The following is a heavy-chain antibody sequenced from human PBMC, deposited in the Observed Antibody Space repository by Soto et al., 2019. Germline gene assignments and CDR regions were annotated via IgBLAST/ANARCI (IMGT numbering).Heavy chain of an antibody. D-gene: IGHD2-15*01. CDR1: GFTFSSYV. CDR3: ARCGWLLGTRPYSYYGMDV. CDR2: IWYDGSNK. Sequence: QVQLVESGGGVVQPGRSLSLSCAASGFTFSSYVMHWVRQAPGKGLEWVAVIWYDGSNKYYADSVKGRFTISRDNSKNTLYMQMNSLRAEDTAVYYCARCGWLLGTRPYSYYGMDVWGQGTTVTVSS. J-gene: IGHJ6*02. V-gene: IGHV3-33*01.